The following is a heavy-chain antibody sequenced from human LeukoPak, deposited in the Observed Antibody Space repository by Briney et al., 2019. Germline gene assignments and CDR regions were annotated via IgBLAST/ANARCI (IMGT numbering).Heavy chain of an antibody. Sequence: PGGSLRLSCAASGFTFSSYGMHWARQAPGKGLEWAAVISYDGSNKYYADSVKGRFTISGDNSKNTLYLQMNSLRAEDTAVYYCAKELAGYSSSWYHSGSSNWGQGTLVTVSS. CDR2: ISYDGSNK. V-gene: IGHV3-30*18. CDR3: AKELAGYSSSWYHSGSSN. J-gene: IGHJ4*02. D-gene: IGHD6-13*01. CDR1: GFTFSSYG.